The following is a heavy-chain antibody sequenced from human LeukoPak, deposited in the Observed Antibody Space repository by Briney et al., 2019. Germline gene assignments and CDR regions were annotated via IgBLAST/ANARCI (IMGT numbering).Heavy chain of an antibody. Sequence: TSGKVSCKASGFTFTSSAMQWVRQARGQRLEWIGWIVVGSGNTNYAQKFQERVTITRDMSTSTAYMELSSLRSEDTAVYYCAAVLYYYDSSGYFDYWGQGTLVTVST. V-gene: IGHV1-58*02. CDR3: AAVLYYYDSSGYFDY. CDR2: IVVGSGNT. J-gene: IGHJ4*02. CDR1: GFTFTSSA. D-gene: IGHD3-22*01.